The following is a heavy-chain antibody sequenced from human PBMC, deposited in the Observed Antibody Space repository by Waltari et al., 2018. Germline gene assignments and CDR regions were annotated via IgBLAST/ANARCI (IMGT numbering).Heavy chain of an antibody. J-gene: IGHJ6*02. CDR1: GGTFSSYT. CDR2: IIPILGIA. V-gene: IGHV1-69*02. CDR3: ARSCSLWVSMDV. Sequence: QVQLVQSGAEVKKPGSSVKVSCKASGGTFSSYTISWVRQAPGQGLEWMGRIIPILGIANYAQKFQGRVTITADKSTSTAYMELSSLRSEDTAVYYCARSCSLWVSMDVWGQGTTVTVSS. D-gene: IGHD6-13*01.